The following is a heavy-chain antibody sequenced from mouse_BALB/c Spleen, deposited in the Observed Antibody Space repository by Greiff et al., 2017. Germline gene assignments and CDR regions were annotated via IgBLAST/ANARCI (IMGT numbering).Heavy chain of an antibody. CDR2: ISYSGST. J-gene: IGHJ3*01. V-gene: IGHV3-2*02. D-gene: IGHD2-1*01. Sequence: EVKLVESGPGLVKPSQSLSLTCTVTGYSITSDYAWNWIRQFPGNKLEWMGYISYSGSTSYNPSLKSRISITRDTSKNQFFLQLNSVTTEDTATYYCARSGDYGNYGAYWGQGTLVTVSA. CDR3: ARSGDYGNYGAY. CDR1: GYSITSDYA.